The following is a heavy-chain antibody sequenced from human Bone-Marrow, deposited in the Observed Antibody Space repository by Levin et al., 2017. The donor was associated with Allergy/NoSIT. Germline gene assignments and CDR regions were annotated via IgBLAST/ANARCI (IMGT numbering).Heavy chain of an antibody. D-gene: IGHD2-15*01. CDR3: VGNLIMYCSGGNCYAIDV. CDR1: RGSISSDNYF. J-gene: IGHJ6*02. V-gene: IGHV4-61*01. Sequence: SETLSLTCTVSRGSISSDNYFWSWIRQPPGKGLEWIGYIYFNGSANYNPSLKSRVTMSVATSKNQFSLKLSSVTAADTAVYFGVGNLIMYCSGGNCYAIDVWGQGTTVIVSS. CDR2: IYFNGSA.